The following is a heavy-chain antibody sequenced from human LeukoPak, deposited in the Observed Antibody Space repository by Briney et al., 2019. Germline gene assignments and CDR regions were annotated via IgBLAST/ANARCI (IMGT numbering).Heavy chain of an antibody. CDR2: IRSKANSYAT. J-gene: IGHJ4*02. CDR3: ARWAEGGNSRGDFDY. Sequence: GGSLRLSCAASGFTFSGSAMHWVRQASGKGLEWVGRIRSKANSYATVYAASVKGRFTISRDDLKNTAYLQMNSLKTEDTAVYYCARWAEGGNSRGDFDYWGQGTLVTVSS. D-gene: IGHD4-23*01. V-gene: IGHV3-73*01. CDR1: GFTFSGSA.